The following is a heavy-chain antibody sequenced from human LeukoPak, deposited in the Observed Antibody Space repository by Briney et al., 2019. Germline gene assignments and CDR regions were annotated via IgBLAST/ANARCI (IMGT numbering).Heavy chain of an antibody. CDR1: GYTFTSYG. V-gene: IGHV1-18*01. J-gene: IGHJ6*02. CDR3: ARDLGLRFLEWLLPQSTGYGMDV. D-gene: IGHD3-3*01. Sequence: ASVKVSCKASGYTFTSYGISWVRQAPGQGLEWMGWISAYNGNTNYAQKLQGRVTMTTDTSTSKAYMELRSLRSDDTAVYYCARDLGLRFLEWLLPQSTGYGMDVWGQGTTVTVSS. CDR2: ISAYNGNT.